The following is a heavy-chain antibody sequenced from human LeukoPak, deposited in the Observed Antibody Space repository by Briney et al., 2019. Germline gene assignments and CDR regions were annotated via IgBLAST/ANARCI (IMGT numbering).Heavy chain of an antibody. CDR1: GFSLSTSGMC. CDR3: ARIPPMGDGEPQGWFDP. V-gene: IGHV2-70*01. D-gene: IGHD3-10*01. CDR2: IDWDDDK. Sequence: SGPALVNPTQTLTLTCTFSGFSLSTSGMCVSWIRQPPGKALEWLALIDWDDDKYYSTSLKTRLTISKDTSKNQVVLTMTNMDPVDTATYYCARIPPMGDGEPQGWFDPWGQGTLVTVSS. J-gene: IGHJ5*02.